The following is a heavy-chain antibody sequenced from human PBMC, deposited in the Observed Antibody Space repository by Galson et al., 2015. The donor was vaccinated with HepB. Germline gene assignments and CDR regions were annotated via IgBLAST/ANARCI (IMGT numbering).Heavy chain of an antibody. V-gene: IGHV3-73*01. CDR3: TSSSIVGATGLFDY. Sequence: SLRLSCAASGFTFSGSAMHWVRQASGKGLEWVGRIRSKANSYATAYAASVKGRFTISRDDSKNTAYLQMNSLKTEDTAVYYCTSSSIVGATGLFDYWGQGTLVTVSS. D-gene: IGHD1-26*01. J-gene: IGHJ4*02. CDR1: GFTFSGSA. CDR2: IRSKANSYAT.